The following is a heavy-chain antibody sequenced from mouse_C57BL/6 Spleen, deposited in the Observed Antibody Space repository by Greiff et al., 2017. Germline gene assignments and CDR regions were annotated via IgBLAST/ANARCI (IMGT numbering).Heavy chain of an antibody. Sequence: EVKLMESGPGLVKPSQSLSLTCSVTGYSITSGYYWNWIRQFPGNKLEWMGYISYDGSNNYNPSLKNRISITRDTSTNQFFLKLNSVTTEDTATYYCAGDYDVYYVRYFDVWGTGTTVTVSS. J-gene: IGHJ1*03. V-gene: IGHV3-6*01. CDR2: ISYDGSN. CDR3: AGDYDVYYVRYFDV. CDR1: GYSITSGYY. D-gene: IGHD2-3*01.